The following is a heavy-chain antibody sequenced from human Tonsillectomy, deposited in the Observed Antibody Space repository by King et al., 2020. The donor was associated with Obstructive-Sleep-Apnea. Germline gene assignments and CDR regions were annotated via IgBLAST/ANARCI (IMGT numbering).Heavy chain of an antibody. D-gene: IGHD6-13*01. CDR3: AGFPSSSWYWYFDL. V-gene: IGHV3-11*01. Sequence: VQLVESGGGLVKPGGSLRLSCAASGFTFSDYYMSWIRQAPGKGLEWVSYISSSGSTIYYSESVKGRFTISSDNAKNSLNLQMNSLRAEDTAVYYCAGFPSSSWYWYFDLWGRGTLVTVSS. CDR2: ISSSGSTI. CDR1: GFTFSDYY. J-gene: IGHJ2*01.